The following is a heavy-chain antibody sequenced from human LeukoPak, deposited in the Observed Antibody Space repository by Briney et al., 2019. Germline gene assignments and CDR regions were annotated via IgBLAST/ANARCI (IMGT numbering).Heavy chain of an antibody. J-gene: IGHJ5*02. CDR3: AKSATGTTSNWFDP. D-gene: IGHD1-7*01. Sequence: TGGSLRLSCAASGXTFSSYAMSWVRQAPGKGQEWVSAISGSGGTTYYADSVKGRFTISRDNSKNTLYLQMNSLRAEDTAVYYCAKSATGTTSNWFDPWGRGTLVTVSS. V-gene: IGHV3-23*01. CDR1: GXTFSSYA. CDR2: ISGSGGTT.